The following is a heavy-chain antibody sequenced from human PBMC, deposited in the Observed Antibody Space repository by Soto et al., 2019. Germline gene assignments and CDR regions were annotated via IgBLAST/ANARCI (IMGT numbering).Heavy chain of an antibody. CDR1: SGSISSSDFY. J-gene: IGHJ5*02. V-gene: IGHV4-30-4*01. CDR3: ASGGSSNWFDP. CDR2: IYYTGSA. D-gene: IGHD1-26*01. Sequence: SETLSLTCTVSSGSISSSDFYWSWIRQPPGKGLEWIGYIYYTGSAYYNPSLKSRVTMSVDTSKNQFSLKVTSVTAADTAVYYCASGGSSNWFDPWGQGTLVTVS.